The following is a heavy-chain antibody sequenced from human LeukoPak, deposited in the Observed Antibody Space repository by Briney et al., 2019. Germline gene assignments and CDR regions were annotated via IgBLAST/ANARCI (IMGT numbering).Heavy chain of an antibody. D-gene: IGHD3-10*01. CDR1: GYTFTSYG. J-gene: IGHJ4*02. CDR3: ATLRVTMVRGVIMINRIHFDY. Sequence: ASVKVSCKASGYTFTSYGISWVRQAPGKGLEWMGGFDPEDGETIYAQKFQGRVTMTEDTSTDTAYMELSSLRSEDTAVYYCATLRVTMVRGVIMINRIHFDYWGQGTLVTVSS. V-gene: IGHV1-24*01. CDR2: FDPEDGET.